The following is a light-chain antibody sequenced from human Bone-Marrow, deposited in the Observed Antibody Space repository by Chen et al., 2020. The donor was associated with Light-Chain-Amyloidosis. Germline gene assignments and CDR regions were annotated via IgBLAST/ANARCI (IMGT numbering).Light chain of an antibody. CDR1: SSDVGSYNL. Sequence: QSALTQPASVSGSPGQALTIPCTATSSDVGSYNLVSWYQQHPGKAPKLMIYEVSKRPSGVSNRFSGSKSGNTASLTISGLQAEDEADYYCCSYAGSSTFVVFGGGTKLTVL. CDR3: CSYAGSSTFVV. CDR2: EVS. V-gene: IGLV2-23*02. J-gene: IGLJ2*01.